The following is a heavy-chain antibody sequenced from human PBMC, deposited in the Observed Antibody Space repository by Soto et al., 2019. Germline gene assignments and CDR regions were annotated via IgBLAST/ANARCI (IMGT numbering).Heavy chain of an antibody. V-gene: IGHV3-30-3*01. CDR3: ARDIVVVVAATPGY. CDR2: ISYDGSNK. J-gene: IGHJ4*02. Sequence: QVQLVESGGGVVQPGRSLRLSCAASGFTFSSYAMHWVRQAPGKGLEWVAVISYDGSNKYYADSVKGRFTISRDNSKNTLYLQMNSLRAEDTAVYYCARDIVVVVAATPGYWGQGTLVTVSS. CDR1: GFTFSSYA. D-gene: IGHD2-15*01.